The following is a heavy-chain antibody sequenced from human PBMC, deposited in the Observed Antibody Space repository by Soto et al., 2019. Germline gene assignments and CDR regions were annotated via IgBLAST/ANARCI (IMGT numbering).Heavy chain of an antibody. CDR2: ISAYNGNT. CDR3: ARDRLSRTAAGPTDY. D-gene: IGHD6-13*01. V-gene: IGHV1-18*04. J-gene: IGHJ4*02. Sequence: ASVKVSCKASGYTFTSYGISWARQAPGQGLEWMGCISAYNGNTNYAQKLQGRVTMTTDTSTSTAYMELRSLRSDDTAVYYCARDRLSRTAAGPTDYWGQGTLVTVSS. CDR1: GYTFTSYG.